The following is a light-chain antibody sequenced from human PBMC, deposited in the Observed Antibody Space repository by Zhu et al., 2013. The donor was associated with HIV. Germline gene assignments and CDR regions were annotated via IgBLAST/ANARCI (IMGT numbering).Light chain of an antibody. V-gene: IGLV2-14*01. CDR3: NSHRSGTTLVL. CDR2: DVS. Sequence: QSALTQPPSASGSPGQSVTISCTGTSNDIGGYNYVSWYQQHPGKVPKLMIYDVSNRPSGVSNRFSGSKSGNTASLTISGLQDDDEAEYYCNSHRSGTTLVLFGGGTKVTVL. J-gene: IGLJ2*01. CDR1: SNDIGGYNY.